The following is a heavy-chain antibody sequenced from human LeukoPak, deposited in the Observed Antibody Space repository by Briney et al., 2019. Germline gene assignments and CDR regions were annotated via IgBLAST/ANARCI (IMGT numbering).Heavy chain of an antibody. Sequence: ASVKVSCKASGYTFTGYYMHWVRQAPGQGLEWMGWIDPNSGGTNYAQKFQGRVTMTRDTSISTAYMELSRLRSDDTAVYYCARNWNCVGHQDYWGQGTLVTVSS. D-gene: IGHD1-7*01. J-gene: IGHJ4*02. CDR1: GYTFTGYY. CDR3: ARNWNCVGHQDY. CDR2: IDPNSGGT. V-gene: IGHV1-2*02.